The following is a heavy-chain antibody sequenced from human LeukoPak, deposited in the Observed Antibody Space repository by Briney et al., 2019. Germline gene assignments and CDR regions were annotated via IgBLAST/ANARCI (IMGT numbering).Heavy chain of an antibody. CDR3: ARDSVYGMDV. CDR2: ISSSSNTI. D-gene: IGHD3-10*01. V-gene: IGHV3-48*03. CDR1: GFTFSSYE. Sequence: GGSLRLSCAAFGFTFSSYEMEWVRQAPGKGLEWVSYISSSSNTIYYADSVKGRFTISRDNAKNSLYLQMSSLRAEDTAVYYCARDSVYGMDVWGQGTRSPSP. J-gene: IGHJ6*02.